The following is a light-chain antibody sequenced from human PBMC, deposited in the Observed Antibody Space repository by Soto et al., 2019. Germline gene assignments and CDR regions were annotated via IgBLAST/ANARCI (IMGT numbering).Light chain of an antibody. J-gene: IGKJ1*01. CDR1: QSISTY. Sequence: DIRLTQSPSSLSASVVDRVTISCRASQSISTYLMWYQQKPGKAPNLLIYGASGLQNGVPSRFTGSGSGTEFTLTITGLQPEDFGTYYCQQSSITPRSFGQGTKVDIK. V-gene: IGKV1-39*01. CDR3: QQSSITPRS. CDR2: GAS.